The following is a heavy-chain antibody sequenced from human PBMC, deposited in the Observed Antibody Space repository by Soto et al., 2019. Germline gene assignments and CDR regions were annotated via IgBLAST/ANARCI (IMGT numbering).Heavy chain of an antibody. Sequence: SETLSLTCAVYGGSFSGYYWSWIRQPPGKGLEWIGEINHSGSTNYNPSLKSRVTISVDTSKNQFPLKLSSVTAADTAVYYCARSDYCTNGVCPSRDYYYYYGMDVWGQGTTVTVSS. V-gene: IGHV4-34*01. CDR1: GGSFSGYY. CDR3: ARSDYCTNGVCPSRDYYYYYGMDV. D-gene: IGHD2-8*01. CDR2: INHSGST. J-gene: IGHJ6*02.